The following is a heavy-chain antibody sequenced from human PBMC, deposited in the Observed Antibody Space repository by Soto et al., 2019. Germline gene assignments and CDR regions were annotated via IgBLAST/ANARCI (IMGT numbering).Heavy chain of an antibody. V-gene: IGHV1-69*01. CDR3: ARDPITIFGVGQGYYYGMDV. D-gene: IGHD3-3*01. Sequence: SVKVSCKASGGAFSSYAISWVRQAPGQGLEWVGGIIPIFGTANYAQKFQGRVTITADESTSTAYMELSSLRSEDTAVYYCARDPITIFGVGQGYYYGMDVWGQGTTVTVSS. J-gene: IGHJ6*02. CDR2: IIPIFGTA. CDR1: GGAFSSYA.